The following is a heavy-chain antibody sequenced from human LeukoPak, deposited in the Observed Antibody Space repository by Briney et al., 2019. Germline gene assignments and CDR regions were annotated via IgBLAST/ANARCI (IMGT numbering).Heavy chain of an antibody. CDR3: ARRKYTGSDFGAFDI. Sequence: ASVKVSCKSSGGTFNNFALNWVRQAPGQGLEWMGGIIPLFGTTNYAPNFQGRVTFTADASTNTAYMELRSLTFEDTAMFYCARRKYTGSDFGAFDIWGQGTMVTVSS. V-gene: IGHV1-69*01. D-gene: IGHD5-12*01. CDR2: IIPLFGTT. CDR1: GGTFNNFA. J-gene: IGHJ3*02.